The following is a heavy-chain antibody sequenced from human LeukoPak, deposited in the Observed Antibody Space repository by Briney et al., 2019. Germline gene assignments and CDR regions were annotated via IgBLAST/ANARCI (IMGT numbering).Heavy chain of an antibody. J-gene: IGHJ4*02. CDR3: ARDRPGGYYDSSGYADY. Sequence: ASVKVSCKASGYTFTSYGISWVRQAPGQGLEWMGWISAYNGNTNYAQKLQGRVTMTTDTSTSTAYMELRSLRSDDTAVYYCARDRPGGYYDSSGYADYWGQGTLVTVSS. V-gene: IGHV1-18*01. CDR1: GYTFTSYG. D-gene: IGHD3-22*01. CDR2: ISAYNGNT.